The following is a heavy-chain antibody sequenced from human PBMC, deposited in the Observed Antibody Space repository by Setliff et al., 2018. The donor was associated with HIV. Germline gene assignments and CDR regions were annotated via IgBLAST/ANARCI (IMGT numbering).Heavy chain of an antibody. J-gene: IGHJ4*02. Sequence: SETLSLTCAVSGYSISSGYYWGWIRQPPGKGLEWIGSIYHSGSTYYNPSLKSRVTISVDTSKNQFSPKLSSVTAADTAVYYCARENRIMGSRTFDFWGRGTLVTVSS. D-gene: IGHD1-7*01. CDR3: ARENRIMGSRTFDF. CDR1: GYSISSGYY. V-gene: IGHV4-38-2*02. CDR2: IYHSGST.